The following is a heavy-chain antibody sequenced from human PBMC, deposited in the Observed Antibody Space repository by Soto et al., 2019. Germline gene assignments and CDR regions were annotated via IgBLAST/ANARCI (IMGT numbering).Heavy chain of an antibody. D-gene: IGHD5-18*01. Sequence: QEQLVESGGGVVQPGRSLRLSCAASGFSFSSYAMHWVRQAPGKGLEWVALIWHDGSTTSYADSVKGRFTISRDKSKNAPYLQMHNLRAEDTAVYYCARDVETTKANYYYYGMDVWGRGTPVTVSS. J-gene: IGHJ6*04. V-gene: IGHV3-33*01. CDR3: ARDVETTKANYYYYGMDV. CDR1: GFSFSSYA. CDR2: IWHDGSTT.